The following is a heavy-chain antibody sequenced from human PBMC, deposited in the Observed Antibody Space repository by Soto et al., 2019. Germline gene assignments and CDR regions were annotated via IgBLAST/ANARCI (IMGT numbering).Heavy chain of an antibody. V-gene: IGHV6-1*01. Sequence: SQTLSLTCAISGDSVSSNSAAWNWIRQSPSRGLEWLGRTYYRPKWYNDYAVSVKSRITINPDTSKNQFSLQLNSVTPEDTAVYYCARDTYYYDSSGYYYYYGMDVWGQGTTVTVSS. CDR1: GDSVSSNSAA. J-gene: IGHJ6*02. D-gene: IGHD3-22*01. CDR3: ARDTYYYDSSGYYYYYGMDV. CDR2: TYYRPKWYN.